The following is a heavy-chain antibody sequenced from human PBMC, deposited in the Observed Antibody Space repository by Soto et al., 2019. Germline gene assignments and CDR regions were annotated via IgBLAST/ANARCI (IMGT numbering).Heavy chain of an antibody. CDR3: ARSKYYGSGSYYNEGAFDI. CDR2: IYHSGST. D-gene: IGHD3-10*01. CDR1: GYSISSGYY. Sequence: PSETLSLTCAVSGYSISSGYYWGWIRQPPGKGLEWIGSIYHSGSTYYNPSLKSRVTISVDTSKNQFPLKLSSVTAADTAVYYCARSKYYGSGSYYNEGAFDIWGQGTMVTV. V-gene: IGHV4-38-2*01. J-gene: IGHJ3*02.